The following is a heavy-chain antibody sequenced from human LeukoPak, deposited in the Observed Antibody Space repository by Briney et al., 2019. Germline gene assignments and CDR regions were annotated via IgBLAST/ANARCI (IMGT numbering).Heavy chain of an antibody. CDR1: GFSFGTHG. D-gene: IGHD3-10*01. CDR2: LDGSGASI. Sequence: GSLRLSCAASGFSFGTHGMSWVRQGPGKGLEWVSALDGSGASIYYTDSVKGRFTISRDNSKNTLFLQMNSLRAEDTAVYYCARAMANFDYWGQGALVTVSS. V-gene: IGHV3-23*01. CDR3: ARAMANFDY. J-gene: IGHJ4*02.